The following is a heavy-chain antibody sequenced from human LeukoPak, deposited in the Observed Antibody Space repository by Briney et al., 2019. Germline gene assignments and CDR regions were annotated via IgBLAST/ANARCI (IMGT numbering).Heavy chain of an antibody. Sequence: SETLSLTCTVSGGSISSYCWNWIRQPPGKGLGWLGYIYYSGSTTYNPSLKSRVTISVDMSKNQCSLRLSSVTAGDTALYYCARIAAALNWFDPWGQGTLGTVSS. D-gene: IGHD6-13*01. CDR3: ARIAAALNWFDP. J-gene: IGHJ5*02. CDR2: IYYSGST. V-gene: IGHV4-59*01. CDR1: GGSISSYC.